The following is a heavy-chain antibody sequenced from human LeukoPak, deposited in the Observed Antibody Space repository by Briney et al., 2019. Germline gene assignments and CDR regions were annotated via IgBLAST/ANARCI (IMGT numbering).Heavy chain of an antibody. D-gene: IGHD2-15*01. CDR3: AREGRKSRGIDIVRKKERGYYYMDV. CDR1: GCTFTSYY. V-gene: IGHV1-46*01. CDR2: INPSGGST. J-gene: IGHJ6*03. Sequence: ASVKVSCKASGCTFTSYYMHWVRQAPGQGLEWMGIINPSGGSTSYAQKFQGRVTMTRDMSTSTVYMELSSLRSEDTAVYYCAREGRKSRGIDIVRKKERGYYYMDVWGKGTTVTVSS.